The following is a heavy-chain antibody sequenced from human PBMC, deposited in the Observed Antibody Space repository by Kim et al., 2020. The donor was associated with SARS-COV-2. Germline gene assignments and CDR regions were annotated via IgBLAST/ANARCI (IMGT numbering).Heavy chain of an antibody. Sequence: GESLKISCKGSGYSFTSYWIGWVRQMPGKGLAWMGIIYPGDSDTRYSPSFQGQVTISADKSISTAYLQWSSLKASDTAMYYCARLGSSSWYEVNWFDPWGQGTLVTVSS. CDR3: ARLGSSSWYEVNWFDP. D-gene: IGHD6-13*01. CDR1: GYSFTSYW. CDR2: IYPGDSDT. J-gene: IGHJ5*02. V-gene: IGHV5-51*01.